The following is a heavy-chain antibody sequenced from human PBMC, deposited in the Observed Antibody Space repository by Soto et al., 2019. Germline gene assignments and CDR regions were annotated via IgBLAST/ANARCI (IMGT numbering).Heavy chain of an antibody. Sequence: QVQLVQSGAEVKKPGASVKVSCKASGYTFSSYALHWVRQAPGQRLEWMGWLNSGSGDTKYSQKFQGRVTITRDTSASTAYMELSSLRSEDTAVYYCARDHTAKGTVAGIDFWGQGTLVIVSS. CDR1: GYTFSSYA. CDR2: LNSGSGDT. CDR3: ARDHTAKGTVAGIDF. J-gene: IGHJ4*02. V-gene: IGHV1-3*01. D-gene: IGHD6-19*01.